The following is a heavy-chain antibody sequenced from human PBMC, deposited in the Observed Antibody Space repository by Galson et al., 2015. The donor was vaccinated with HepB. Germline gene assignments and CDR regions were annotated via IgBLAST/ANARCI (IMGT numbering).Heavy chain of an antibody. D-gene: IGHD2-15*01. CDR2: INTYSRDT. J-gene: IGHJ5*02. V-gene: IGHV1-18*01. Sequence: SVKVSCKASGYTFSSYSITWVRQAPGQGLEWMGWINTYSRDTEYAQKFQGRVTMTADTSTSTAYMELRGLRSDDTAVYFCARGALVLGVGGTQNSWFDPWGQGTLVTVSS. CDR1: GYTFSSYS. CDR3: ARGALVLGVGGTQNSWFDP.